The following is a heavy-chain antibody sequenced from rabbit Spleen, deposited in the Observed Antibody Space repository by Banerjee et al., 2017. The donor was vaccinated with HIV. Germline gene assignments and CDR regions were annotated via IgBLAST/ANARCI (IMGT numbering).Heavy chain of an antibody. J-gene: IGHJ6*01. CDR3: ARDSATSRVTDAMDL. D-gene: IGHD1-1*01. V-gene: IGHV1S40*01. CDR1: GFSFNEFSFNSGYD. Sequence: QSLGESGGDLVKPGASLTLTCKASGFSFNEFSFNSGYDMCWVRQAPGKGLEWVACAYAGSSDSTYSATWAKGRFTISKTSSTTVTLQMTSLTAADTATYFCARDSATSRVTDAMDLWGPGTLVTVS. CDR2: AYAGSSDST.